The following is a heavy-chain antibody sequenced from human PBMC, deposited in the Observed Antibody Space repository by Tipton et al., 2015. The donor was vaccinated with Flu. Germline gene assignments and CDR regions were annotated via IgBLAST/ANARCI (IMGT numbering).Heavy chain of an antibody. J-gene: IGHJ3*02. D-gene: IGHD3-10*01. Sequence: TLSLTCTVSGASISSYYWSWIRQPPGKGLEWIGYIYYSGITNYNPSLKSRVTISVDTSKNQFSLRLSSVTAADTAVYYCSSYYIRAFDIWGQGTMVTVSS. CDR3: SSYYIRAFDI. CDR2: IYYSGIT. CDR1: GASISSYY. V-gene: IGHV4-59*01.